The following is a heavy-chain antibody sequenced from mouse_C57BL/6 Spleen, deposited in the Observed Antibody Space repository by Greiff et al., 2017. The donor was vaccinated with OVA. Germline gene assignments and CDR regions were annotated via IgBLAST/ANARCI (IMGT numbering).Heavy chain of an antibody. CDR1: GYTFTSYW. CDR3: ARSPSYYYAMDY. V-gene: IGHV1-64*01. CDR2: IHPNSGST. Sequence: VKLQQPGAELVKPGASVKLSCKASGYTFTSYWMHWVKQRPGQGLEWIGMIHPNSGSTNYNEKFKSKATLTVDKSSSTAYMQLSSLTSEDSAVYYCARSPSYYYAMDYWGQGTSVTVSS. J-gene: IGHJ4*01.